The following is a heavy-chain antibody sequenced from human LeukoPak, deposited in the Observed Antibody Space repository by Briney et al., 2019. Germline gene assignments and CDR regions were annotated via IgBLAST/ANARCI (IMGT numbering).Heavy chain of an antibody. CDR1: GGSINNHKW. CDR3: ARAIY. V-gene: IGHV4-4*02. Sequence: SETLSLTCAVSGGSINNHKWWSWIRQSPGKGLEWLGEIFYTGSPNYNPSLKSRVTISVDTSKNQFSLKLSSVTAADTAVYYCARAIYWGQGTLVTVSS. J-gene: IGHJ4*02. D-gene: IGHD3-3*02. CDR2: IFYTGSP.